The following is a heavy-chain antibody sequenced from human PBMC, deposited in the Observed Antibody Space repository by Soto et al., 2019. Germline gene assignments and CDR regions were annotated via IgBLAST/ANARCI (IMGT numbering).Heavy chain of an antibody. J-gene: IGHJ6*02. CDR3: ARGGGQLWSFFNYYYGIDV. D-gene: IGHD5-18*01. V-gene: IGHV3-13*01. CDR2: IGTAGDT. Sequence: GGSLRLSCAASGFTFSSYDMHWVRQATGKGLEWVSAIGTAGDTYYPGSVKGRFTISRENAKNSLYLQMNSLRAEDTAVYYCARGGGQLWSFFNYYYGIDVWGQGTTVTVSS. CDR1: GFTFSSYD.